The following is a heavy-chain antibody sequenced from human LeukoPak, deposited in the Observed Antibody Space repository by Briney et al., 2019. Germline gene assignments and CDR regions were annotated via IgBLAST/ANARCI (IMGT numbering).Heavy chain of an antibody. D-gene: IGHD2-8*01. V-gene: IGHV4-34*01. CDR1: GVSFSGYY. J-gene: IGHJ6*02. CDR3: ARGHVGSYAYYYYYGMDV. CDR2: INHSGST. Sequence: SETLSLTCAVYGVSFSGYYWSWIRQPPKKGLEWIGEINHSGSTNYNPSLKSRATISVDTPKNQFSLKVRSVTAADTAVYYCARGHVGSYAYYYYYGMDVWGQGTTVTVSS.